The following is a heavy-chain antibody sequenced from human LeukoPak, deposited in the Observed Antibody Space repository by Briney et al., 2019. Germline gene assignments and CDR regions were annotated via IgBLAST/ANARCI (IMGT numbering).Heavy chain of an antibody. CDR1: GGSISSSSYY. D-gene: IGHD3-22*01. V-gene: IGHV4-39*07. CDR2: IFHSGST. CDR3: ARANYYDGSGYSRGAFDI. Sequence: SETLSLTCTVSGGSISSSSYYWGWIRQPPGKGLEWIGSIFHSGSTYYNPSLKSRVTISVDTSKNQLSLKLISVTAADTAVCYCARANYYDGSGYSRGAFDIWGQGTMVTVSS. J-gene: IGHJ3*02.